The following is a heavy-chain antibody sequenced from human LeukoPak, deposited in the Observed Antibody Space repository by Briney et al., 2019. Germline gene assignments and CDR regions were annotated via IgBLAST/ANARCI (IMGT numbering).Heavy chain of an antibody. V-gene: IGHV4-34*01. J-gene: IGHJ4*02. CDR3: ARTRSSIAARPPGPPFDY. CDR1: GGSISSYY. CDR2: INHSGST. D-gene: IGHD6-6*01. Sequence: SETLSLTCTVSGGSISSYYWSWIRQPPGKGLEWIGEINHSGSTNYNPSLESRVTISIDTSKNQFSLKVTSVTAADTAVYYCARTRSSIAARPPGPPFDYWGQGSLVTVSS.